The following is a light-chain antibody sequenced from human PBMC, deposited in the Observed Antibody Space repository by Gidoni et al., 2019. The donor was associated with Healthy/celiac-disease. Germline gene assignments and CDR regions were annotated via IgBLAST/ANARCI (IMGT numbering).Light chain of an antibody. CDR2: GKN. V-gene: IGLV3-19*01. CDR3: NSRDSSGNHLYV. Sequence: SSELTHDPAVSAALGQTVRITCPGDSLRSYYASWYQQNPGQAPVLVIYGKNNRPSGIPDRFSGSSSGNTASLTITGAQAEDEADYYCNSRDSSGNHLYVFGTGTKVTVL. J-gene: IGLJ1*01. CDR1: SLRSYY.